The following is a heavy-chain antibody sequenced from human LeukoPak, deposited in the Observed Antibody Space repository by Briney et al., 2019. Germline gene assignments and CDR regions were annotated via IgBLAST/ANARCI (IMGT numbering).Heavy chain of an antibody. CDR2: FDPEDGET. V-gene: IGHV1-24*01. CDR1: GYTLTELS. J-gene: IGHJ5*02. CDR3: ATTFSLWFGVLP. Sequence: ASVKVSCKVSGYTLTELSMHWVRQAPGKGLEWMGGFDPEDGETIYAQKFQGRVTMTEDTSTDTAYMELSSLRSEDTAVYYCATTFSLWFGVLPWGQGTLVTVSS. D-gene: IGHD3-10*01.